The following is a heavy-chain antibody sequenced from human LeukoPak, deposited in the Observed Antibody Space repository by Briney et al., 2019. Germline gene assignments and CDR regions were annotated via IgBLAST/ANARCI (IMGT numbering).Heavy chain of an antibody. CDR3: ARDRDSDFEWGPYDP. V-gene: IGHV6-1*01. CDR1: GERASSNTAS. Sequence: SQTLSLTCAISGERASSNTASWNWFRHSPSRGLEWLGRTYYRSKWSNNYAPSVRGRITINADTSRNQFSLHLNSVTPEATAVYFCARDRDSDFEWGPYDPWGQGTLVVVSS. D-gene: IGHD4-11*01. J-gene: IGHJ5*02. CDR2: TYYRSKWSN.